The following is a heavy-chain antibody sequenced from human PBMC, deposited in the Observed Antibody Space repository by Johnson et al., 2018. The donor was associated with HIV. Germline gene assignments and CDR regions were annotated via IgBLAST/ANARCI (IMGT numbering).Heavy chain of an antibody. V-gene: IGHV3-11*04. D-gene: IGHD4-17*01. CDR3: ARSRGGGDYAPEAFDI. CDR2: ISSSGSIM. J-gene: IGHJ3*02. CDR1: GFTFSDYY. Sequence: QVQLVESGGGLVKPGGSLRLSCAASGFTFSDYYMSWIRQAPGKGLEWVSYISSSGSIMYYVDSVKGRFTISRDTAKNTLYLQMNSLRAEDTAVYYCARSRGGGDYAPEAFDIWGQGTMVTVSS.